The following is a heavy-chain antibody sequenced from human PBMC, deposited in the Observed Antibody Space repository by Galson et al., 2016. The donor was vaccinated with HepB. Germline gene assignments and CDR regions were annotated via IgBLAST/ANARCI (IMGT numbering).Heavy chain of an antibody. V-gene: IGHV3-23*01. J-gene: IGHJ4*02. CDR2: ISYNSGDET. Sequence: SLRLSCAASGFTFRDFAMTWVRQTPGKGLEWVSAISYNSGDETYFADSVRGRFTISSDNSKDTLYLQMNSLRVEDTAVYFCAKVPYGDYASAFDSWGQGTLVTVSS. CDR1: GFTFRDFA. CDR3: AKVPYGDYASAFDS. D-gene: IGHD4-17*01.